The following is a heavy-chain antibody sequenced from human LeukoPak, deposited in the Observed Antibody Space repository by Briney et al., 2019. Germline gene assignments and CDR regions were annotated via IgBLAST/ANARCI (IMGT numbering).Heavy chain of an antibody. CDR2: IRQDGSEK. J-gene: IGHJ5*02. D-gene: IGHD6-19*01. CDR1: GFTFSNYW. Sequence: GGSLRLSCAASGFTFSNYWMSWVRQGPGKGLEWVANIRQDGSEKHYLDSVKGRFTISRDNAKNSLYLQMNSLRADDTAVYCCTTAVADSWGQGTLVTVSS. CDR3: TTAVADS. V-gene: IGHV3-7*01.